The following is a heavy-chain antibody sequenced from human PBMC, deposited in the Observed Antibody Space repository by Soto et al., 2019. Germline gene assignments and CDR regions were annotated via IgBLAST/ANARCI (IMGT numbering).Heavy chain of an antibody. CDR1: GYTFTNFF. Sequence: HVQLVHSGAEVKGPGASVKISCKASGYTFTNFFIHWVRKAPGQGLEWLGIINPGGCSTDSAQKFKGRVALTRDASTNTVHMDLRSLRSDDTAVYYCVRALGSLVAVAGTCYLDYWGQGTLVNVSS. D-gene: IGHD6-19*01. V-gene: IGHV1-46*01. J-gene: IGHJ4*02. CDR3: VRALGSLVAVAGTCYLDY. CDR2: INPGGCST.